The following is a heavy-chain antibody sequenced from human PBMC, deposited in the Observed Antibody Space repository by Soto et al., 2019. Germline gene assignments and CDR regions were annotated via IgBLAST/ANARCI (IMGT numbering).Heavy chain of an antibody. Sequence: QVQLVQYGAEVKKPGASVKVSCKASGYTFTSYGISWVRQAPGQGLEWMGWISAYNGNTNYAQKLQGRVTMTTDTSTSTAYMELRSLRSDDTAVYYCARAHYDFWSGYEYYYGMDVWGQGNTVTVSS. CDR3: ARAHYDFWSGYEYYYGMDV. V-gene: IGHV1-18*01. D-gene: IGHD3-3*01. J-gene: IGHJ6*02. CDR2: ISAYNGNT. CDR1: GYTFTSYG.